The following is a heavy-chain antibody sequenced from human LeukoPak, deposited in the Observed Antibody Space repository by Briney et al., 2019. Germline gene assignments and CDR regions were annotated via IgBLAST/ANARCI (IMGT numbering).Heavy chain of an antibody. J-gene: IGHJ5*02. CDR1: GGSFSGYY. CDR2: INHSGST. Sequence: SETPSLTCAVYGGSFSGYYWSWIRQPPGKGLEWIGEINHSGSTNYNPSLKSRVTISVDTSKNQFSLKLSSVTAADTAVYYCARVPLRFLEWLSPPNWFDPWGQGTLVTVSS. V-gene: IGHV4-34*01. D-gene: IGHD3-3*01. CDR3: ARVPLRFLEWLSPPNWFDP.